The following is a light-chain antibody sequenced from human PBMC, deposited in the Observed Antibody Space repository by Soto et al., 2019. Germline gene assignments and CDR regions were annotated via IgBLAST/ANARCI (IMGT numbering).Light chain of an antibody. CDR3: QQSDSWPRT. J-gene: IGKJ1*01. V-gene: IGKV3-15*01. Sequence: EIVMTQSPATLSVSPGERATLSCRASQSVSSNLAWYQQKPGQAPRLLIYGASTRATGIPARFSGSGSGTEFTLTISSLQSEYFAVYYCQQSDSWPRTFGQGTKVDIK. CDR1: QSVSSN. CDR2: GAS.